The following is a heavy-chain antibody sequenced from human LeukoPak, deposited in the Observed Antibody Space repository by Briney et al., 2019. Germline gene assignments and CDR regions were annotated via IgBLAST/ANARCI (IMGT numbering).Heavy chain of an antibody. J-gene: IGHJ5*02. CDR2: INHSGST. D-gene: IGHD6-13*01. Sequence: NPSETLSLTCAVYGGSFSGYHWSWIRQPPGKGLEWIGEINHSGSTNYNPSLKSRVTISVDTSKNQFSLKLSSVTAADTAVYYCARKGSSSWYSWFDPWGQGTLVTVSS. CDR1: GGSFSGYH. CDR3: ARKGSSSWYSWFDP. V-gene: IGHV4-34*01.